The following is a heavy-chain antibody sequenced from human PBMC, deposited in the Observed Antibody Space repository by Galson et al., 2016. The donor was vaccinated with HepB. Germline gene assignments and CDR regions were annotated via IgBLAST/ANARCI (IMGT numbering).Heavy chain of an antibody. CDR3: ARGPVRGYFDY. D-gene: IGHD3-10*02. J-gene: IGHJ4*02. CDR2: IWYDGSNK. V-gene: IGHV3-30*14. CDR1: GFTFSNYL. Sequence: SLRLSCAASGFTFSNYLMHWVRQAPGKGLAWVAVIWYDGSNKYYAESVKDRLTISRDNSRNTLYLQMNNLRAEDTAVYYCARGPVRGYFDYWGQGTLVTVSS.